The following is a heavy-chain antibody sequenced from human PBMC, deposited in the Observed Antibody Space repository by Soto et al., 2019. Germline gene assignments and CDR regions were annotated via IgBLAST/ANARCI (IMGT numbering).Heavy chain of an antibody. CDR1: GYTFTSYG. V-gene: IGHV1-18*01. D-gene: IGHD3-16*02. CDR3: ARAEGDYIWGSYQDAFDI. Sequence: QVQLVQSGAEVKKPGASVKVSCKASGYTFTSYGISWVRQAPGQGLEWMGWISAYNGNTNYAQKPQGRVTMTTDTSTSTAYMELRSLRSDDTAVYYCARAEGDYIWGSYQDAFDIWGQGTMVTVSS. CDR2: ISAYNGNT. J-gene: IGHJ3*02.